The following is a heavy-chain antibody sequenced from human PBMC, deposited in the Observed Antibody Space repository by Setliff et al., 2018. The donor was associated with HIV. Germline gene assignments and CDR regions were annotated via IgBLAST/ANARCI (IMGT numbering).Heavy chain of an antibody. CDR1: GGSLSSSY. D-gene: IGHD1-26*01. V-gene: IGHV4-34*01. CDR2: INHSGTA. Sequence: SETLSLTCAVYGGSLSSSYWTWIRQAPGKGLEWIGEINHSGTANYNPSLKSRVTISVDTSKNQFSLKLSSVTAADTAVYYCASVSSATYYYFQQWGQGTLVTVSS. J-gene: IGHJ1*01. CDR3: ASVSSATYYYFQQ.